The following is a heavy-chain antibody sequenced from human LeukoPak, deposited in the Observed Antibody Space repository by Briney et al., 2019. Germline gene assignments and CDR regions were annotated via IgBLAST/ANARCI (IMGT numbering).Heavy chain of an antibody. D-gene: IGHD1-26*01. Sequence: PGGSLRLSCTASGFTVSSNYVNWVRQAPGKGLEWVSVIYSGDTTYYADSVKGRFTISRDNSKNTLYLQMNSLRAEDTAVYYCARAVSGSYYFDYWGQGTLVTVSS. CDR3: ARAVSGSYYFDY. J-gene: IGHJ4*02. CDR2: IYSGDTT. V-gene: IGHV3-53*01. CDR1: GFTVSSNY.